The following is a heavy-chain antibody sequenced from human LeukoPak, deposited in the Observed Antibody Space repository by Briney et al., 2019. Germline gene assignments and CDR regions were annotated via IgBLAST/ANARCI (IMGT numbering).Heavy chain of an antibody. CDR1: GYTFTSYG. CDR2: IIPIFGTA. V-gene: IGHV1-69*13. J-gene: IGHJ4*02. CDR3: AREAGSGSYSNYFDY. D-gene: IGHD3-10*01. Sequence: SVKVSCKASGYTFTSYGISWVRQAPGQGLEWMGGIIPIFGTANYAQKFQGRVTITADESTSTAYMELSSLRSEDTAVYSCAREAGSGSYSNYFDYWGQGTLVTVSS.